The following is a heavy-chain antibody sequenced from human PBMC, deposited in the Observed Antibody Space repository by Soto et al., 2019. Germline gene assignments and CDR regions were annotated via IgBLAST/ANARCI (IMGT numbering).Heavy chain of an antibody. CDR3: ARDLAFYDSSGYTDY. D-gene: IGHD3-22*01. CDR2: IWYDGSNK. CDR1: GFTFSSYG. Sequence: QVQLVESGGGVVQPGRSLRLSCAASGFTFSSYGMHLVSQAPGKGLEWVAGIWYDGSNKYYADTVKGRFTISRDNSKNTLYLQMNSLRDEDTAVYYCARDLAFYDSSGYTDYWGQGTLVTVSS. V-gene: IGHV3-33*01. J-gene: IGHJ4*02.